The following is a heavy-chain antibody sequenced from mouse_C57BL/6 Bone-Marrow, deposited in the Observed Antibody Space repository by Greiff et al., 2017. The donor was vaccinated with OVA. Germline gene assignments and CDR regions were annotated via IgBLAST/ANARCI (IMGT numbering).Heavy chain of an antibody. D-gene: IGHD1-1*01. Sequence: QVQLKESGAELVKPGASVKLSCKASGYTFTSYWMHWVKQRPGQGLEWIGMIHPNSGSTNYNEKFKSKATLTVDKSSSTAYMQLSSLTSEDSAVYYCARWNWDYYGSSFYWYFDVWGTGTTVTVSS. CDR2: IHPNSGST. J-gene: IGHJ1*03. CDR3: ARWNWDYYGSSFYWYFDV. CDR1: GYTFTSYW. V-gene: IGHV1-64*01.